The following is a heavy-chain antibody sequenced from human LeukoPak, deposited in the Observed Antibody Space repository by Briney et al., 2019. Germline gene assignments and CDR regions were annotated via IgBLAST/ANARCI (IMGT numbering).Heavy chain of an antibody. D-gene: IGHD2/OR15-2a*01. Sequence: SETLSLTCTVSGASVGDYYWSWIRQAAGKGLEWLERIYTSGNTIYNPSLQSRVTISVDVSKNQFSLRLISMTAADTGIYYCAVDNRDFWGQGTLVTVSS. V-gene: IGHV4-4*07. CDR2: IYTSGNT. J-gene: IGHJ4*02. CDR3: AVDNRDF. CDR1: GASVGDYY.